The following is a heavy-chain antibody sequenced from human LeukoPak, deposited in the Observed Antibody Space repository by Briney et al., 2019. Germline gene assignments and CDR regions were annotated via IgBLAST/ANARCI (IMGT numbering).Heavy chain of an antibody. D-gene: IGHD3-22*01. Sequence: ASVKVSCKASGGTFSSYAISWVRQAPGQGLEWMGWINPNSGGTNYAQKFQGRVTMTRDTSISTAYMELSRLRSDDTAVYYCARLYYYDSSGYYYGAFDIWGQGTMVTVSS. V-gene: IGHV1-2*02. CDR1: GGTFSSYA. CDR3: ARLYYYDSSGYYYGAFDI. CDR2: INPNSGGT. J-gene: IGHJ3*02.